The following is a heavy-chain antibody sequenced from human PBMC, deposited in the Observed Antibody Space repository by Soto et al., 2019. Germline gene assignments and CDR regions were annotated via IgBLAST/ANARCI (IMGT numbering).Heavy chain of an antibody. CDR2: ISGSGGST. Sequence: GGSLRLSCAASGFTFSSYAMSWVRQAPGKGLEWVSAISGSGGSTYYADSVKGRFTISRDNSKNTLYLQMNSLRAEDTAVYYCARDGPGHVEMATIHYYYYGMDVWGQGTTVTVSS. V-gene: IGHV3-23*01. J-gene: IGHJ6*02. D-gene: IGHD5-12*01. CDR1: GFTFSSYA. CDR3: ARDGPGHVEMATIHYYYYGMDV.